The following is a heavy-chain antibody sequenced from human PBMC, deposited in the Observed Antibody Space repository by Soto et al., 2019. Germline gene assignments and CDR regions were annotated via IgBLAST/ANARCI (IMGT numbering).Heavy chain of an antibody. Sequence: SEILSLTCTVSGGCLRGFGHCWSWFRQGTGRVLHYIGNSHSTGVTSSRRSLLSRISISVDTSKNQFPLTLNSVTAADTHVYYCETDSGGPPLNRFDSWGHGTLVT. V-gene: IGHV4-31*03. J-gene: IGHJ5*01. CDR3: ETDSGGPPLNRFDS. CDR1: GGCLRGFGHC. D-gene: IGHD3-16*01. CDR2: SHSTGVT.